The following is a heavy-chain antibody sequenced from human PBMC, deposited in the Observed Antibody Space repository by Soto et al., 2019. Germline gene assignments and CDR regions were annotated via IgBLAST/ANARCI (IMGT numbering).Heavy chain of an antibody. D-gene: IGHD2-21*02. CDR1: GGSITDYS. V-gene: IGHV4-4*07. CDR2: IFSSGST. CDR3: ARDQGVVVTADNWFXP. J-gene: IGHJ5*02. Sequence: SETLSLTCTVSGGSITDYSWVWIRQPAGKGLEWIGRIFSSGSTNYNPSLKGRITMSLDTSKNQFSLKLNSATATDTAVYFCARDQGVVVTADNWFXPWGQR.